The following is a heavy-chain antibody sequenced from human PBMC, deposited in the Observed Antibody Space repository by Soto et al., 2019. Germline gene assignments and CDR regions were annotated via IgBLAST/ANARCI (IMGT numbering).Heavy chain of an antibody. Sequence: GGSLRLSCEASGFTLTTYTMNWVRQASGKGLEWVSSITSSSGHIYYADSVKGRFTISRDNATNSLYLQMNSLRAEDTAVYYCVRERGLSSFYGMDVWGQGTTVTVSS. CDR3: VRERGLSSFYGMDV. CDR2: ITSSSGHI. D-gene: IGHD3-10*01. V-gene: IGHV3-21*01. CDR1: GFTLTTYT. J-gene: IGHJ6*02.